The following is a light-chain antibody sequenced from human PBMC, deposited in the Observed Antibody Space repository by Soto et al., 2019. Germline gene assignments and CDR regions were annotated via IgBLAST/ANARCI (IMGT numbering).Light chain of an antibody. CDR2: EVS. V-gene: IGLV2-14*01. J-gene: IGLJ3*02. CDR1: SSDVGDYNY. CDR3: SSYVSNSIVV. Sequence: QSVLTQPASVSGSPGQSITISCTGTSSDVGDYNYVSWYQQHPGKAPKLMIYEVSHRLSGVSNRFSGSKSGYTASLTISGLQDEDEADYYCSSYVSNSIVVFGGGTKLTFL.